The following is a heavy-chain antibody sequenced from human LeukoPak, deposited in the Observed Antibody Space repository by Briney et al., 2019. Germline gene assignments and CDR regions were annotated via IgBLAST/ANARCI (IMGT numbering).Heavy chain of an antibody. D-gene: IGHD1-7*01. V-gene: IGHV3-23*01. CDR2: ISDTAIST. CDR1: GFTFSSYA. CDR3: AKERATYHWNYHEPFDV. J-gene: IGHJ3*01. Sequence: GQSLTLSCAASGFTFSSYAMSWVRQPPGKGLEWVSGISDTAISTYYTDSVKGGFTLSRDNYKNMLYLQMNSLTAEDTAVYYCAKERATYHWNYHEPFDVWGRGTMITVSS.